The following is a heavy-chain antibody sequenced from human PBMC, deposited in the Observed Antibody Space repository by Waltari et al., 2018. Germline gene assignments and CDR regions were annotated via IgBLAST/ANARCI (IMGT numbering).Heavy chain of an antibody. CDR2: INHSGST. V-gene: IGHV4-34*01. Sequence: QVQLQQWGAGLLKPSETLSLTCAVYGGSFSGYYWSWIRQPPGKGLEWIGEINHSGSTNYNPALKSRVTISVDTSKNQFSLKLSSVTAADTAVYYCARANIVVVVAATFYYYYGMDVWGQGTTVTVSS. CDR1: GGSFSGYY. CDR3: ARANIVVVVAATFYYYYGMDV. J-gene: IGHJ6*02. D-gene: IGHD2-15*01.